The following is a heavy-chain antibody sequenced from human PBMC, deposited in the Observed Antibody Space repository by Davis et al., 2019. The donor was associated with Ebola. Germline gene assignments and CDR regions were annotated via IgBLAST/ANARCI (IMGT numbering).Heavy chain of an antibody. J-gene: IGHJ4*02. CDR3: ATPGIAVAGTFDY. D-gene: IGHD6-19*01. CDR1: GYTFTDYY. CDR2: VDPEDGET. Sequence: ASVKVSCKVSGYTFTDYYMHWVQQAPGKGLEWMGLVDPEDGETIYAEKFQGRVTITADTSTDTAYMELSSLRSEDTAVYYCATPGIAVAGTFDYWGQGTLVTVSS. V-gene: IGHV1-69-2*01.